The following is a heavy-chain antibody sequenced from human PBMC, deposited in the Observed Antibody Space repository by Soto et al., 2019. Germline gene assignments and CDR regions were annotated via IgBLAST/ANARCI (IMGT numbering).Heavy chain of an antibody. CDR3: ARASWELPLDY. Sequence: GGPLRLSCAASGFTISSYWMHWVRQAPGKGLVWVSRINSDGSSTTYADSVKGRFTISRDNAKNTLYLQMSSLRAEDTAVYYCARASWELPLDYWGQGTLVTVSS. CDR2: INSDGSST. V-gene: IGHV3-74*01. J-gene: IGHJ4*02. D-gene: IGHD1-26*01. CDR1: GFTISSYW.